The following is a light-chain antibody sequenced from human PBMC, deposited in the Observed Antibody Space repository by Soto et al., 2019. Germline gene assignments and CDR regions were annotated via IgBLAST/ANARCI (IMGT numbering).Light chain of an antibody. CDR1: SSDVGVYDY. Sequence: QSVLTQPPSVSGSPGQSVTISCTGTSSDVGVYDYVSWYQQHPGKAPKLMIYDVSKRPSGVPDRFSGSKSGNTASLTISGLQAEDEADYYCCSYAGSYASDYVFGAGTKVTVL. CDR3: CSYAGSYASDYV. J-gene: IGLJ1*01. V-gene: IGLV2-11*01. CDR2: DVS.